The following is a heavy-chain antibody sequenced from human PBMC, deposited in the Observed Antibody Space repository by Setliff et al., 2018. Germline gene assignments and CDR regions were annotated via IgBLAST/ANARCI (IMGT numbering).Heavy chain of an antibody. Sequence: PSETLSLTCTVSGGSLSSGGYYWSWIRQHPGKGLEWIGYIYYSGSTYYNPSLKSRVTISVDTSKNQFSLKLSSVTAADTAVYYCARDRRIVGARHALDIWGQGTMVTVSS. CDR1: GGSLSSGGYY. CDR2: IYYSGST. V-gene: IGHV4-31*03. D-gene: IGHD1-26*01. CDR3: ARDRRIVGARHALDI. J-gene: IGHJ3*02.